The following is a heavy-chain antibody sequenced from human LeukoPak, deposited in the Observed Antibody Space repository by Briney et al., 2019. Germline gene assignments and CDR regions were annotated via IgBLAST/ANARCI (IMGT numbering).Heavy chain of an antibody. CDR1: GASFSGYY. D-gene: IGHD3-9*01. V-gene: IGHV4-34*01. Sequence: SETLSLTCAVYGASFSGYYWSWIRQPPVKGLEWIGEINHSGSTNYNPSLTSRVTIPVDASKNQFSLKLSSVTAADTAVYYCARGRGLTGSYYFDYWGQGTLVTVSS. CDR2: INHSGST. CDR3: ARGRGLTGSYYFDY. J-gene: IGHJ4*02.